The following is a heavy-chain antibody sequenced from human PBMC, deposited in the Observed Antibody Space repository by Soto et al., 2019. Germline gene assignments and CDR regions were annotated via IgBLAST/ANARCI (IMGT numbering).Heavy chain of an antibody. J-gene: IGHJ4*02. CDR2: ISWNSGSI. V-gene: IGHV3-9*01. Sequence: SLKISCAASGFTFDDYAMHWVRQAPGKGLEWVSGISWNSGSIGYADSVKGRFTISRDNAKNSLYLQMNSLRAEDTALYYCAKDYDILPEGFDYWGQGTLVTVSS. CDR3: AKDYDILPEGFDY. CDR1: GFTFDDYA. D-gene: IGHD3-9*01.